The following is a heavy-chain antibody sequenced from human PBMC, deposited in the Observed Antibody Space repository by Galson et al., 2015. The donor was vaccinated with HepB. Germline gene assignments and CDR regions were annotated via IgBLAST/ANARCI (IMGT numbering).Heavy chain of an antibody. Sequence: SETLSLTCTVSGGSISSYYWSWIRQPPGKGLEWIGYIYYSGSTNYNPSLKSRVTISVDTSKNQFSLKLSSVTAADTAVYYCARLVSHYYGSGTNYYYYYGMDVWGQGTTVTVSS. CDR2: IYYSGST. CDR1: GGSISSYY. CDR3: ARLVSHYYGSGTNYYYYYGMDV. J-gene: IGHJ6*02. V-gene: IGHV4-59*08. D-gene: IGHD3-10*01.